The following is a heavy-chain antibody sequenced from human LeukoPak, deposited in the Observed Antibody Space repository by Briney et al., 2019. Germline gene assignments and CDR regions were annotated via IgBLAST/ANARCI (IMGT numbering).Heavy chain of an antibody. J-gene: IGHJ4*02. CDR3: ARKLLYYDSTGPSYDY. CDR2: ISGSGGSI. D-gene: IGHD3-22*01. CDR1: GFTFSSYA. V-gene: IGHV3-23*01. Sequence: GGSLRLSCAASGFTFSSYAMSWVRQAPGKGLEWVSAISGSGGSIYYADSVKGRFIISRDNSKNTLYLQMNSLRAEDTAIYYCARKLLYYDSTGPSYDYWGQGALVTVSS.